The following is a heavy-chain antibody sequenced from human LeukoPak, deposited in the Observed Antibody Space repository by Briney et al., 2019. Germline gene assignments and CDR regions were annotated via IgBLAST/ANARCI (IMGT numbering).Heavy chain of an antibody. Sequence: GGSLRLSCAASGFTFSSYGMHWVSQAPGKGLEWVAVISYDGSNKYYADSVKGRFTISRDNSKNTLYLQMNSLRAEDTAVYYCAKDIPMGDFWSGSMRGNWFDPWGQGTLVTVSS. V-gene: IGHV3-30*18. D-gene: IGHD3-3*01. CDR2: ISYDGSNK. CDR3: AKDIPMGDFWSGSMRGNWFDP. J-gene: IGHJ5*02. CDR1: GFTFSSYG.